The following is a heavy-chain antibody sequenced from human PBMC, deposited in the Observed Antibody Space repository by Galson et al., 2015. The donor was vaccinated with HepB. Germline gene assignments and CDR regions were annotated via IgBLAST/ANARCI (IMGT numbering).Heavy chain of an antibody. Sequence: TLSLTCAVSGGSISSGGYSWSWIRQPPGKGLEWIGYIYYSGSTYYNPSLKSRVTISVDTSKNQFSLKLSSVTAADTAVYYCARGYGSGSYYLGAFDIWGQGTMVTVSS. CDR3: ARGYGSGSYYLGAFDI. D-gene: IGHD3-10*01. J-gene: IGHJ3*02. CDR2: IYYSGST. CDR1: GGSISSGGYS. V-gene: IGHV4-30-4*07.